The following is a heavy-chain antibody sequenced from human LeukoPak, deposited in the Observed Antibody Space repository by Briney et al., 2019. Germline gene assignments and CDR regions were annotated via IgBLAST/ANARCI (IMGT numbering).Heavy chain of an antibody. J-gene: IGHJ4*02. CDR2: LYSGGRA. V-gene: IGHV3-66*04. D-gene: IGHD3-3*01. CDR3: AGHTKRDY. CDR1: EFTFSNNY. Sequence: PGGSLRLSCAASEFTFSNNYMSWVRRAPGKGLEWVSLLYSGGRAYYTDSVNGRFTISRDNSKNTLYLQMNSLRAEDTAIYYCAGHTKRDYSGQGTLVTVSS.